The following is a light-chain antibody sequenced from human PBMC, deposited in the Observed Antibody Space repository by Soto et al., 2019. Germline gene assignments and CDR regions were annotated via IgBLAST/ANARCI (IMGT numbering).Light chain of an antibody. CDR1: SSNIGSNT. J-gene: IGLJ1*01. CDR2: SNN. V-gene: IGLV1-44*01. CDR3: AAWDDSLNGFYV. Sequence: QXVLTQPPSASGTPGQRVTISCSGSSSNIGSNTVNWYQQLPGTAPKLLIYSNNQRPSGVPDRFSGSKSGTSASLAISGLQSEDEADYYCAAWDDSLNGFYVFGTGTKVTVL.